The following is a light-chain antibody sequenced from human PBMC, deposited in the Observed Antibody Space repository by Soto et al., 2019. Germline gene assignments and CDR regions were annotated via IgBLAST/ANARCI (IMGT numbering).Light chain of an antibody. CDR3: AAWDDTVRSYV. CDR1: ISNIGTNY. J-gene: IGLJ1*01. CDR2: RDN. Sequence: QAVVTQPPSVSGTPGQRVTISCSGGISNIGTNYVHWFQQLPGTAPKVLSNRDNQRPSGVPDRFSGSKSGTSASLAISGLQSEDEAEYYCAAWDDTVRSYVFGTGTKLTVL. V-gene: IGLV1-47*01.